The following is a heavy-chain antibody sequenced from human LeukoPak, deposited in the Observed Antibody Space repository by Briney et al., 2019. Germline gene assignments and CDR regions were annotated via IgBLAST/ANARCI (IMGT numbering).Heavy chain of an antibody. V-gene: IGHV4-39*07. Sequence: SETLSLTCTVSGGSISSSSYYWGWIRQPPGKGLEWIGNIYYSGSTNYNPSLKSRVTISVDTSKNQFSLKLSSVTAADTAVYYCTRGSIAYYYMDVWGKGTTVTISS. CDR2: IYYSGST. CDR1: GGSISSSSYY. CDR3: TRGSIAYYYMDV. D-gene: IGHD3-22*01. J-gene: IGHJ6*03.